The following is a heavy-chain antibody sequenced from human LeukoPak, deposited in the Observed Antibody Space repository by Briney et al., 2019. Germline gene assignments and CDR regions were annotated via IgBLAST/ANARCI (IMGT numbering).Heavy chain of an antibody. CDR1: GYTFTGYY. J-gene: IGHJ4*02. D-gene: IGHD6-13*01. V-gene: IGHV1-18*04. CDR3: ARVRAAAGIYYSDY. Sequence: ASVKVSCKASGYTFTGYYIHWVRQAPGQGLEWMGWISPHNGDTNYVQNLRGRVTMTTDTSTSTAYMELRSLRCDDTAVYYCARVRAAAGIYYSDYWGQGTLVTVSS. CDR2: ISPHNGDT.